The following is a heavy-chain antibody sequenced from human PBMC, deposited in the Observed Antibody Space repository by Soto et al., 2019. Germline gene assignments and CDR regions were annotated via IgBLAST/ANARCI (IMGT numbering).Heavy chain of an antibody. D-gene: IGHD1-26*01. CDR3: AKSPRVVGATKVDY. V-gene: IGHV3-23*01. CDR1: GFTFSSYA. J-gene: IGHJ4*02. CDR2: ISGSGGST. Sequence: GGSLRLSCAASGFTFSSYAMSWVRQAPGKGLEWVSAISGSGGSTYYADSVKGRFTISRDNSKNTLYLQMNSLRAEDTAVYYCAKSPRVVGATKVDYWGQGTLVTVSS.